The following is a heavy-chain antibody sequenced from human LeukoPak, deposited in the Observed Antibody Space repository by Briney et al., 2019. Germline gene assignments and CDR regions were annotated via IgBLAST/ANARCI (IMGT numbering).Heavy chain of an antibody. J-gene: IGHJ4*02. CDR3: AGDGGDSSSAYYFDY. Sequence: GGSLRLSCAASGFTFSSHSMNWVRQAPGKGLEWVSSISSSSSYIYYADSVKGRFTISRDNAKNSLYLQMNSLRAEDTAVYYCAGDGGDSSSAYYFDYWGQGTLVTVSS. CDR2: ISSSSSYI. CDR1: GFTFSSHS. V-gene: IGHV3-21*01. D-gene: IGHD6-13*01.